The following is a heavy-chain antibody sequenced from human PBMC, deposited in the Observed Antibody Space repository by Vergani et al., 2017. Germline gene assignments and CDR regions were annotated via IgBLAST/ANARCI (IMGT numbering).Heavy chain of an antibody. CDR1: GFSLNTRGVS. D-gene: IGHD1-7*01. V-gene: IGHV2-5*04. CDR3: VYRKTECGTTGCFYPFYDYYYMDV. J-gene: IGHJ6*03. CDR2: IYWNDDQ. Sequence: QITLKESGPTLVKPTQTLTLTCTFSGFSLNTRGVSVAWIRQPPGKALDWLALIYWNDDQHYSPSLNNRVTITKDTSKNQGVLTMTNMDYVDTGTYYCVYRKTECGTTGCFYPFYDYYYMDVWGKGTTVTVSS.